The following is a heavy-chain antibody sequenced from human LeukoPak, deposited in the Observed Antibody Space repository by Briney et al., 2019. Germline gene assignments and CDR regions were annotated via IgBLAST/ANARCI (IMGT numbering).Heavy chain of an antibody. V-gene: IGHV3-21*01. J-gene: IGHJ6*02. Sequence: PGGSLRLSCAASGFTFSSYSMNWVRQAPGKGLEWVSSISSSSSYIYYADSVKGRFTISRDNAKNSLYLQMNSLRAEDTAVYYCARDDDSSGYYNYYYGMDVWGQGTTVTVSS. CDR3: ARDDDSSGYYNYYYGMDV. CDR1: GFTFSSYS. CDR2: ISSSSSYI. D-gene: IGHD3-22*01.